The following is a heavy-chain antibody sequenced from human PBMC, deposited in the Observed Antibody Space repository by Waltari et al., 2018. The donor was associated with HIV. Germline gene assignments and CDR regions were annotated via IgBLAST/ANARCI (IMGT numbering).Heavy chain of an antibody. Sequence: QVQLLQSGAEVKKPGASVKVSCKASGYTFTAYYIHWVRQAPGQGLEWMGWVYPNTGDTNYAQKFHGRVTMARDASIRTVSMELSRLRSDDTAVYYCVRQMTFYDAFDIWGQGTLVTVSA. CDR1: GYTFTAYY. CDR3: VRQMTFYDAFDI. J-gene: IGHJ3*02. V-gene: IGHV1-2*02. CDR2: VYPNTGDT.